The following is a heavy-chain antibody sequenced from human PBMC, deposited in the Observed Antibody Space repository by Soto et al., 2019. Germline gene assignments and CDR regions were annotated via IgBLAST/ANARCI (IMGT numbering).Heavy chain of an antibody. CDR2: INPNSGGT. V-gene: IGHV1-2*04. J-gene: IGHJ6*03. CDR3: ARDMYSSSGYCYYYMDV. D-gene: IGHD6-13*01. CDR1: GYTFTGYY. Sequence: GASVKVSCKASGYTFTGYYMHWVRQAPGQGLEWMGWINPNSGGTNYAQKFQGWVTMTRDTSISTAYMELSRLRSDDTAVYYCARDMYSSSGYCYYYMDVWGKGTTVTVSS.